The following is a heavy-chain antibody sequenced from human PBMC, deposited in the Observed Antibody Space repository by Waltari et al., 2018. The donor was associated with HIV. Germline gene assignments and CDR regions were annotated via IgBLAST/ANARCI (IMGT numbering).Heavy chain of an antibody. D-gene: IGHD6-13*01. Sequence: GLEWLGRTYYRSKWYNDYAVSVKSRITINPDTSKNQFSLQLNSVTPEDTAVYYCARDQQQLWFAFDIWGQGTMVTVSS. CDR2: TYYRSKWYN. CDR3: ARDQQQLWFAFDI. J-gene: IGHJ3*02. V-gene: IGHV6-1*01.